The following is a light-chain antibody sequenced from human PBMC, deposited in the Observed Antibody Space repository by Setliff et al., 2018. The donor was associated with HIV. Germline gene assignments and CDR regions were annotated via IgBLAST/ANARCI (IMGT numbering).Light chain of an antibody. CDR2: GNT. V-gene: IGLV1-40*01. Sequence: QSVLTQPPSVSGAPGQRVTISCTGSSSNIGAGYDVHWYQQLPGTAPKVLIYGNTNRPSGVPDRFSVSTSGTSASLAITGLQAEDEADYYCQSYDSSLSGYVFGSGTKSPS. J-gene: IGLJ1*01. CDR1: SSNIGAGYD. CDR3: QSYDSSLSGYV.